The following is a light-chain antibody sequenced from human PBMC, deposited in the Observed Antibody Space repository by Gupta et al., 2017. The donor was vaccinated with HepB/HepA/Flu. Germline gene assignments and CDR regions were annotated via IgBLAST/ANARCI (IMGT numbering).Light chain of an antibody. V-gene: IGKV3-11*01. CDR3: QQRSNWPIT. J-gene: IGKJ5*01. CDR2: DAS. Sequence: EIVLTQSPATLSLSPGERATLSCRASQNINNYLAWYQQKPGQAPRLLIYDASSRATGIPARFSGSGSGTEFTLPISSLEPEDFAVYYCQQRSNWPITFGQGTQVDIK. CDR1: QNINNY.